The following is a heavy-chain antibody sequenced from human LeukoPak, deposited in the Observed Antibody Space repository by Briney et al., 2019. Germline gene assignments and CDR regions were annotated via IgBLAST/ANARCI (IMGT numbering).Heavy chain of an antibody. D-gene: IGHD6-13*01. CDR3: ARDCRGRKQLVLYYYYGMYV. Sequence: GGSLRLSCAASGFTFSSYSMNWVRQAPGKGLEWVSSISSSSSSYIYYADSVKGRFTISRDNAKNSLYLQMNSLRAEDTAVYYCARDCRGRKQLVLYYYYGMYVWGQGTTVTVSS. J-gene: IGHJ6*02. V-gene: IGHV3-21*01. CDR2: ISSSSSSYI. CDR1: GFTFSSYS.